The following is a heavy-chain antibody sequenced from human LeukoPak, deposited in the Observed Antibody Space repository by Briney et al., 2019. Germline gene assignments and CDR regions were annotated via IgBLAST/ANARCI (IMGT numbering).Heavy chain of an antibody. V-gene: IGHV1-46*01. Sequence: ASVKVSFKSSGYTFTSYYIHWLRQAPGQGLEWMGIINPSGGSTSYAQKFQGRVTMTRDTSTSTVYMELSSLRSEDTAVYYCAREWVEMATTIAGLIWGQGTMVTVSS. D-gene: IGHD5-24*01. J-gene: IGHJ3*02. CDR1: GYTFTSYY. CDR3: AREWVEMATTIAGLI. CDR2: INPSGGST.